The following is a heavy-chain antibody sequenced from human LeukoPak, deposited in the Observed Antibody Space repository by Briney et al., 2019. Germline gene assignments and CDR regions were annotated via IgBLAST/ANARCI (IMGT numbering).Heavy chain of an antibody. V-gene: IGHV3-33*06. CDR2: IWFGGTNK. CDR3: AKDPARGYTYGYGYYFDY. Sequence: GGSLRLSCAASGFTFSTYGMHWVRQAPGKGLEWVAIIWFGGTNKYYADSVKGRFTISRDNSKNTLYLQMNSLRAEDTAVYYCAKDPARGYTYGYGYYFDYWGQGTLVTVSS. CDR1: GFTFSTYG. D-gene: IGHD5-18*01. J-gene: IGHJ4*02.